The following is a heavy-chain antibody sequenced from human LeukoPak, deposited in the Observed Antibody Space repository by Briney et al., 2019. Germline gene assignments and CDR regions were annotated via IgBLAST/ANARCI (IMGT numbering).Heavy chain of an antibody. J-gene: IGHJ4*02. Sequence: PGGSLRLSCAASGFTFSSYWMSWVRQAPGKGLEWVANIKRDGSGKYYVDSVKGRFTISRDSAKNSLYLQMNSLRAEDTAVYYCATDDNSGSDYWGQGTLVTVSS. CDR1: GFTFSSYW. V-gene: IGHV3-7*01. D-gene: IGHD3-22*01. CDR2: IKRDGSGK. CDR3: ATDDNSGSDY.